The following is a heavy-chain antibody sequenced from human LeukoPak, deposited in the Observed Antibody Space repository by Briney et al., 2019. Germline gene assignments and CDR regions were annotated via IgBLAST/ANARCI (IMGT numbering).Heavy chain of an antibody. Sequence: GESLKISCKGSGYSFTSYWIGWVRQMPEKGLEWMGIIYPGDSDTRYSPSFQGQVTISADKSISTAYLQWSSLKASDTAMYYCARHDSSGWYRSWFDPWGQGTLVTVSS. CDR2: IYPGDSDT. CDR1: GYSFTSYW. D-gene: IGHD6-19*01. J-gene: IGHJ5*02. V-gene: IGHV5-51*01. CDR3: ARHDSSGWYRSWFDP.